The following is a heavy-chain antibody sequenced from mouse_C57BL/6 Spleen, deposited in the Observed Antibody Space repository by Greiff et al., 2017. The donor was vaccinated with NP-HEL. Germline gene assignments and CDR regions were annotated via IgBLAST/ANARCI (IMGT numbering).Heavy chain of an antibody. CDR2: ISDGGCYT. CDR1: GFTFSSSA. J-gene: IGHJ4*01. Sequence: EVKLVESGGGLVKPGGSLKLSCAASGFTFSSSAMSWVRQTPEKRLEWVATISDGGCYTYYPDNVKGRFTISSDNAKNNLYLQMSQLKSQDTAMYYCARDAGNYYARDYWAQGTSATVSS. V-gene: IGHV5-4*01. D-gene: IGHD6-1*01. CDR3: ARDAGNYYARDY.